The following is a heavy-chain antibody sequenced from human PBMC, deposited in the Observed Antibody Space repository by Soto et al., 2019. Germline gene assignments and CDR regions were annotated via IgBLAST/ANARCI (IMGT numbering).Heavy chain of an antibody. CDR3: ARDISSWYLGGDY. CDR2: IKQDGSEK. J-gene: IGHJ4*02. Sequence: EVQLVESGGGLVQPGGSLRLSCAASGFTFSSYWMSWVRQAPGKGLEWVANIKQDGSEKYYVDSVKGRFTISRDNAKNSLYLQINSLRAEDTAVYYCARDISSWYLGGDYWGQGTLVTVSS. V-gene: IGHV3-7*01. D-gene: IGHD6-13*01. CDR1: GFTFSSYW.